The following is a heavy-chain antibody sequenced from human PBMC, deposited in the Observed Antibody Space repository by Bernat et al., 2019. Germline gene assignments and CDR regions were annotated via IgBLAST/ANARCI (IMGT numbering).Heavy chain of an antibody. V-gene: IGHV3-48*01. J-gene: IGHJ6*02. CDR2: ISSSSSTT. CDR3: ARDLTVAYGMDV. D-gene: IGHD4/OR15-4a*01. Sequence: EVHLVEPGGGLVQPGGSLRLSCAASGFTLSTDSMNWVRQAPGKGLEWVSYISSSSSTTYNADSVKGRFTISRDNAKNSLHLQMNSLRAEDTAVYYCARDLTVAYGMDVWGQGTTVTVS. CDR1: GFTLSTDS.